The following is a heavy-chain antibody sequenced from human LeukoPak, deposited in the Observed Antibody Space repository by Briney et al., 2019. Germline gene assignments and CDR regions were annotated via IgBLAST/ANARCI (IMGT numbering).Heavy chain of an antibody. V-gene: IGHV4-39*01. CDR2: IYYSGDT. J-gene: IGHJ4*02. D-gene: IGHD5-12*01. CDR3: ARRGYGGSDHGTGFDY. Sequence: SETLSLTCTVSGGSISSSSYYWAWIRQPPGKGLEWIGNIYYSGDTYYNPSLKSRVTVSVDTSRNQFSLKLSSVTAADAAVYYCARRGYGGSDHGTGFDYWGQGALVTVSS. CDR1: GGSISSSSYY.